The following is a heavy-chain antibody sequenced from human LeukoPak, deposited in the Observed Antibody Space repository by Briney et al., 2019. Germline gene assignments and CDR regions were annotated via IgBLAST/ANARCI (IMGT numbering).Heavy chain of an antibody. D-gene: IGHD6-6*01. CDR1: GGSFRSYH. CDR3: ARGLGHSSSEDFDY. Sequence: PSETLSLTCTVYGGSFRSYHWSWIRQPPGKGLEWIGEINNSGSTNYNPPLKSRVTISVHTSKNQFSLKLSSVTAADTAVYFCARGLGHSSSEDFDYWGQGTLVTVSS. V-gene: IGHV4-34*01. CDR2: INNSGST. J-gene: IGHJ4*02.